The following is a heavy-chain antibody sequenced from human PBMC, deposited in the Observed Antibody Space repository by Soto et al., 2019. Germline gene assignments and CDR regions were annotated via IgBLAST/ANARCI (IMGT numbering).Heavy chain of an antibody. V-gene: IGHV3-21*01. Sequence: GGSLRLSCAASGFTFSSYSMNWVRQAPGKGLEWVSSISSSSSYIYYADSVKGRFTISRDNAKNSLYLQMNSLRAEDTAVYYCAVDYGDYEGVGNPPRNWGQGTLVTVSS. J-gene: IGHJ4*02. CDR1: GFTFSSYS. D-gene: IGHD4-17*01. CDR2: ISSSSSYI. CDR3: AVDYGDYEGVGNPPRN.